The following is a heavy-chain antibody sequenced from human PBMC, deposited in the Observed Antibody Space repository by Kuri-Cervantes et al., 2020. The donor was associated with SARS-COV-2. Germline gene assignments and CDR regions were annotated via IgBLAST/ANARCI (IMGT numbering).Heavy chain of an antibody. J-gene: IGHJ4*02. CDR2: IYYSGST. Sequence: LSCTVSGGSISSGDYYWSWIRQPPGKGLEWIGYIYYSGSTYYNPSLKSRVTISVDTSKNQFSLKLSSVTAADTAVYYCARGWTTVTTPYFDYWGQGTLVTVSS. D-gene: IGHD4-11*01. CDR1: GGSISSGDYY. V-gene: IGHV4-30-4*08. CDR3: ARGWTTVTTPYFDY.